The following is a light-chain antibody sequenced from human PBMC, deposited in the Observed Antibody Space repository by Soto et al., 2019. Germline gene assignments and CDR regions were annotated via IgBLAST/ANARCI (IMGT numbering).Light chain of an antibody. Sequence: DIQMTQSPSSLSASVGDRVTITCRASQGISNYLAWYQQKPGKVPKLLIHSVSSLASGVPSRFRGSGSGRDFTLTISRLQPEDSATYFCQQANDYPYTFGQGTKLEI. V-gene: IGKV1-12*01. CDR3: QQANDYPYT. CDR2: SVS. J-gene: IGKJ2*01. CDR1: QGISNY.